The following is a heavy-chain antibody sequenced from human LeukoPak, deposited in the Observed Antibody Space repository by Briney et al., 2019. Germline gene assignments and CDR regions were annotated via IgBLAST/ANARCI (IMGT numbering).Heavy chain of an antibody. Sequence: PGGSLRLSCAASGFSFSDNYMSWIRQAPGKGLEWVSYISNSGSYTNYPDSVKGRFTISRDNAKNSLFLQMNSLRAEDTAVYYCAVYNWNSKRDFDYWGQGTLVTVSS. J-gene: IGHJ4*02. D-gene: IGHD1-7*01. CDR3: AVYNWNSKRDFDY. CDR2: ISNSGSYT. CDR1: GFSFSDNY. V-gene: IGHV3-11*03.